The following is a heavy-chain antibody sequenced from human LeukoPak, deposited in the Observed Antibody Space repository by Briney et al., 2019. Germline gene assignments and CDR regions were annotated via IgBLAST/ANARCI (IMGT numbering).Heavy chain of an antibody. CDR2: ISGSGGST. CDR1: GFTFSSYA. CDR3: AKVKDIVVVVAATSDY. Sequence: GGSLRLSCAASGFTFSSYAMSWVRKAPGKGLEWVSAISGSGGSTYYADSVKGRFTISRDNSKNTLYLQMNSLRAEDTAVYYCAKVKDIVVVVAATSDYWGQGTLVTVSS. V-gene: IGHV3-23*01. D-gene: IGHD2-15*01. J-gene: IGHJ4*02.